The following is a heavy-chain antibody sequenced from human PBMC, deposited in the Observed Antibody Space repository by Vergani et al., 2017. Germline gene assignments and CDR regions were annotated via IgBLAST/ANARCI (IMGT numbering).Heavy chain of an antibody. D-gene: IGHD3-3*01. Sequence: QVQLVQSGAEVKKPGASVKVSCKASGGTFSSYTISWVRQAPGQGLEWMGWMNPNSGNTGYAQKFQGRVTMTRNTSISTAYMELSSLRSEDTAVYYCARGRSYYDFWSGYPERGWFDPWGQGTLVTVSS. J-gene: IGHJ5*02. V-gene: IGHV1-8*02. CDR1: GGTFSSYT. CDR2: MNPNSGNT. CDR3: ARGRSYYDFWSGYPERGWFDP.